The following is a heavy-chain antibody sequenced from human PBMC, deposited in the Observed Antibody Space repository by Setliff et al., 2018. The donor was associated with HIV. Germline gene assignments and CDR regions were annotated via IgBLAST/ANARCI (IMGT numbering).Heavy chain of an antibody. CDR2: ISGSSNTI. D-gene: IGHD6-13*01. V-gene: IGHV3-11*01. J-gene: IGHJ4*02. Sequence: GGSLRLSCAASGISFNDYYMYWIRQAPGKGLEWVSCISGSSNTIHYADSVKGRFTISRDNAKKSLYLEMNNLKVEDTALYYCANLIGEADTPYWGQGTLVTVSS. CDR3: ANLIGEADTPY. CDR1: GISFNDYY.